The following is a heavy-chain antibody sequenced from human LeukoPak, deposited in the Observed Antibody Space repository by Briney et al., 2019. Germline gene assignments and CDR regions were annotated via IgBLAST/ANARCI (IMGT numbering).Heavy chain of an antibody. D-gene: IGHD3-22*01. V-gene: IGHV7-4-1*02. CDR1: GYTFTSYA. CDR3: ATGSAESMIVVVNAFDI. CDR2: INTNTGNP. J-gene: IGHJ3*02. Sequence: ASVKVSCKASGYTFTSYAMNWVRQAPGQGLEWMGWINTNTGNPTYAQGFTGRFVFSLDTSVSTAYLQISSLKAEDTAVYYCATGSAESMIVVVNAFDIWGQGTMVTVSS.